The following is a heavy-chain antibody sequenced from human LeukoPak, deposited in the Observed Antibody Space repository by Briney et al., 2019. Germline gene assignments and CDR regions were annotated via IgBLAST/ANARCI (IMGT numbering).Heavy chain of an antibody. CDR3: ARDGRLGGHDVRRDY. V-gene: IGHV3-53*04. D-gene: IGHD5-12*01. Sequence: GGSLRLSCAASGFSVNSNYMSWVRQAPGKGLEWVLVIYSGGSTYYADSVKGRFTISRHISKNTLYLQMNSLRAEDTAVYYCARDGRLGGHDVRRDYWGQGTLVTVSS. J-gene: IGHJ4*02. CDR2: IYSGGST. CDR1: GFSVNSNY.